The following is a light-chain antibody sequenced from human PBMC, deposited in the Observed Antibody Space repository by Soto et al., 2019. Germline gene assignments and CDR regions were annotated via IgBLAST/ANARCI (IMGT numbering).Light chain of an antibody. J-gene: IGLJ3*02. CDR1: RSNIGTGHD. CDR2: GNS. CDR3: AAWDDSLRGVV. V-gene: IGLV1-40*01. Sequence: QSVLTQPPSVSGAPGQRVTISCTGSRSNIGTGHDVHWYQQLPGTAPKLLIFGNSNRPSGVPDRFSGSKSGTSASLVITGLQAEDEADYYCAAWDDSLRGVVFGGGTKVTVL.